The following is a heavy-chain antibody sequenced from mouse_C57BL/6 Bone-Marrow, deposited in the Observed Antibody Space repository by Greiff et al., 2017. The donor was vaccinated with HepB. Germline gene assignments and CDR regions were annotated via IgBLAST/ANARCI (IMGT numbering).Heavy chain of an antibody. CDR3: ARHGRYSNSAWFAY. Sequence: DVMLVESGGGLVQPGESLKLSCESNEYEFPSHDMSWVRKTPEKRLELVAAINSDGGSTYYPDTMERRFIISRDNTKKTLYLQMSSLRSEDTALYYCARHGRYSNSAWFAYWGQGTLVTVSA. CDR2: INSDGGST. CDR1: EYEFPSHD. D-gene: IGHD2-5*01. J-gene: IGHJ3*01. V-gene: IGHV5-2*01.